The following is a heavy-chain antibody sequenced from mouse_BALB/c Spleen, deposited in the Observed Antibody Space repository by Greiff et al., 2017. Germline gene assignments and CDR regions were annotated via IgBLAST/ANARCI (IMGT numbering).Heavy chain of an antibody. Sequence: QVQLQQSGAELVRPGTSVKVSCKASGYAFTNYLIEWVKQRPGQGLEWIGVINPGSGGTNYNEKFKGKATLTADKSSSTAYMQLSSLTSDDSAVYCCARERPFAYWGQGTLVTVSA. CDR2: INPGSGGT. CDR1: GYAFTNYL. J-gene: IGHJ3*01. V-gene: IGHV1-54*03. CDR3: ARERPFAY.